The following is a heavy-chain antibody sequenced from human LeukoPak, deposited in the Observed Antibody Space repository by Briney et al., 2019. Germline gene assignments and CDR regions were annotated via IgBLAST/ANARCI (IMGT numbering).Heavy chain of an antibody. V-gene: IGHV3-23*01. D-gene: IGHD2-15*01. J-gene: IGHJ4*02. CDR1: GFTFSSYA. CDR3: AKDQAPRAARVIYFDY. CDR2: ISGSGGST. Sequence: PGGSLRLSCAASGFTFSSYAMSWVRQAPGKGLEWVSSISGSGGSTYYADSVKGRFTISRDNSKNTLFLHMDSLRVEDTAVYYCAKDQAPRAARVIYFDYWGQGNLVTVPS.